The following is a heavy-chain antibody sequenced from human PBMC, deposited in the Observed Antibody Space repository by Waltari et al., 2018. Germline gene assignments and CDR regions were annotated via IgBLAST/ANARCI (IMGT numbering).Heavy chain of an antibody. CDR1: GYSFDSYG. D-gene: IGHD2-15*01. CDR2: FKPDNGDG. Sequence: QVQLVQSGVEVKKPGASVKVSCKASGYSFDSYGISWVRQAPGQGLEWMGWFKPDNGDGNYAQKFQGRGTMTTDSSTTTAHMELRSLGSDDTAVYYCARRSPYSGFDYWGQGTLVTVSS. CDR3: ARRSPYSGFDY. V-gene: IGHV1-18*01. J-gene: IGHJ4*02.